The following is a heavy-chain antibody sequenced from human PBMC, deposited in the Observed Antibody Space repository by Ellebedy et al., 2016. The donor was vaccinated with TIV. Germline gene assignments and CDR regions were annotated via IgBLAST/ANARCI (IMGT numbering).Heavy chain of an antibody. CDR3: AGIADVRFDP. Sequence: GESLKISCVASGFTFSSYWMSWVRQAPGRGLEWVANLKQDGREEYYVDSVKGRFTISRDNAKNSLYLQMNSLRAEDTAVYYCAGIADVRFDPWGQGTLVSVSS. D-gene: IGHD3-10*02. J-gene: IGHJ5*02. CDR2: LKQDGREE. CDR1: GFTFSSYW. V-gene: IGHV3-7*01.